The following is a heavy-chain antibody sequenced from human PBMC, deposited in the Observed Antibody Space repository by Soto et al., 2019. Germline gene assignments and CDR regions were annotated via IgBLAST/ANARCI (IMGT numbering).Heavy chain of an antibody. D-gene: IGHD3-10*01. CDR3: ASMGYYYGSGSYRYYYYGMDV. Sequence: PSETLSLTCTVSGGSISSGSYYWGWIRQPPGKGLEWIGSIYYSGSTYYNPSLKSRVTISVDTSKNQFSLKLSSVTAADTAVYYCASMGYYYGSGSYRYYYYGMDVWGQGTTVT. CDR1: GGSISSGSYY. J-gene: IGHJ6*02. V-gene: IGHV4-39*01. CDR2: IYYSGST.